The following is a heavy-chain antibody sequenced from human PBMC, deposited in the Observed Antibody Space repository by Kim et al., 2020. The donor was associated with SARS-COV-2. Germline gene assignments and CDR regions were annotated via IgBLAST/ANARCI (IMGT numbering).Heavy chain of an antibody. D-gene: IGHD3-3*01. J-gene: IGHJ4*02. Sequence: GGSLRLSCAASGFTFSSYAMSWVRQAPGKGLEWVSAISGSGGSTYYADSVKGRFTISRDNSKNTLYLQMNSLRAEDTAVYYCAKDQVGGYDFWSGYYCDYWGQGTLVTVSS. CDR3: AKDQVGGYDFWSGYYCDY. V-gene: IGHV3-23*01. CDR1: GFTFSSYA. CDR2: ISGSGGST.